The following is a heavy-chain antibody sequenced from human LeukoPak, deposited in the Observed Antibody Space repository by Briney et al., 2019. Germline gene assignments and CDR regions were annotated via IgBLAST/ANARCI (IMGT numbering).Heavy chain of an antibody. CDR1: GYTFTNYG. D-gene: IGHD5-12*01. Sequence: ASVRVSCKGSGYTFTNYGINWERQAPGQGLEWMGWISAWNGNRVYAQKFQGRVTMTTDTSTSRAYMELRSLRSDDTAVYYCARGGDMVPTIEGHWGQGTLVTVSS. CDR2: ISAWNGNR. V-gene: IGHV1-18*01. J-gene: IGHJ4*02. CDR3: ARGGDMVPTIEGH.